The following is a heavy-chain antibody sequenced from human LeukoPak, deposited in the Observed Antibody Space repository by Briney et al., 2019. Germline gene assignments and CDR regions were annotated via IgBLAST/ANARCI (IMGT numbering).Heavy chain of an antibody. V-gene: IGHV3-23*01. J-gene: IGHJ4*02. CDR2: LTGSGGGT. CDR1: GFTFSNYN. Sequence: GGSLRLSCAASGFTFSNYNMNWVRQAPGKGLEWVSALTGSGGGTYYADSVEGRFTISRDNSKNTLFLQMNSLRAEDTAVYYCAKDRRYNWNDGGYFDYWGQGTLVTVSS. D-gene: IGHD1-1*01. CDR3: AKDRRYNWNDGGYFDY.